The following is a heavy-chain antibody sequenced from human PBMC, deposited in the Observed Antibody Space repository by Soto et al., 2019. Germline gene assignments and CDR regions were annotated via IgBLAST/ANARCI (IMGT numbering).Heavy chain of an antibody. J-gene: IGHJ4*02. Sequence: RRLSCAASGFTFTRYSMNWVRQAPGRGLEWVSSISSTTNYIYYGDSMKGRFTISRDNAKNSLYLEMNSLRAEDTAVYYCARESEDLTSNFDYWGQGTLVTVSS. V-gene: IGHV3-21*06. CDR3: ARESEDLTSNFDY. CDR2: ISSTTNYI. CDR1: GFTFTRYS.